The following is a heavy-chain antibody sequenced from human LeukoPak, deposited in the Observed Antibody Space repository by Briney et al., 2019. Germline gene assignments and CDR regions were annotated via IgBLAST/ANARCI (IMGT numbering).Heavy chain of an antibody. J-gene: IGHJ4*02. D-gene: IGHD3-22*01. CDR2: INPNSGGT. V-gene: IGHV1-2*02. CDR1: GYTLTGYY. Sequence: GASVKVSCKASGYTLTGYYMHWVRQAPGQGLEWMGWINPNSGGTNYAQKFQGRVTMTRDTSISTAYMELSRLRSDDTAVYYCARDRSLRYQFDDSSGYFDYWGQGTLVTVSS. CDR3: ARDRSLRYQFDDSSGYFDY.